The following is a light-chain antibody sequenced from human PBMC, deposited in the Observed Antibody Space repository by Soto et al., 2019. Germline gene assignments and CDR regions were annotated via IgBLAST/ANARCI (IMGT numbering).Light chain of an antibody. CDR1: QSVGRNY. J-gene: IGKJ1*01. CDR3: QQYDNSPQT. Sequence: ESVLTQSPGTLSLSPGERATLSCRASQSVGRNYLAWYQQKPGQAPRLLIHRISTRATGIPDRFSGSGSATDFTLTISRLEPEDFAVYYCQQYDNSPQTFGQGTRVEIK. CDR2: RIS. V-gene: IGKV3-20*01.